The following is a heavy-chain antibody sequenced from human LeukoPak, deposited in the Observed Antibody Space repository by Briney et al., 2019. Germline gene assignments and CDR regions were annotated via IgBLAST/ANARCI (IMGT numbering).Heavy chain of an antibody. CDR2: IWYDGSNK. CDR1: GFTFSSYG. V-gene: IGHV3-33*01. J-gene: IGHJ3*02. CDR3: ARRAQSSASGAFDI. Sequence: GGSLRLSCAASGFTFSSYGMHWVRQAPGKGLEWVAVIWYDGSNKYYADSVRGRFTISRDNSKNTLYLQMNSLRAEDTAVYYCARRAQSSASGAFDIWGQGTMVTVSS. D-gene: IGHD6-19*01.